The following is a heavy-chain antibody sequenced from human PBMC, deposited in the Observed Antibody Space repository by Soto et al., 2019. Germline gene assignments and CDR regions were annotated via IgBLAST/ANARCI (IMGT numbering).Heavy chain of an antibody. CDR2: INPSGGST. D-gene: IGHD3-3*01. V-gene: IGHV1-46*01. J-gene: IGHJ5*02. Sequence: ASVKVSCKASGYTFTSYYMHWVRQAPGHGLEWMGIINPSGGSTSYAQKFQGRVTMTRDTSTSTVYMELSSLRSEDTAVYYCARGYDFWSGYQIPSFDPWGQGTLVTVSS. CDR3: ARGYDFWSGYQIPSFDP. CDR1: GYTFTSYY.